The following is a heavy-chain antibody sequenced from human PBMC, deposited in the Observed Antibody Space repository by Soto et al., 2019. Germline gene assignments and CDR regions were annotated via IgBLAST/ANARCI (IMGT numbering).Heavy chain of an antibody. J-gene: IGHJ5*02. Sequence: SETLSLTCTVSGGSISNYYWSWIRQPPGKGLEWIGCIFYSGSTNYSPSLRSRVTISVDTSKNQFSLELSSVTAADTAVYYCARDGKVSGSATHWFDPWGQGTLVTVSS. V-gene: IGHV4-59*01. CDR1: GGSISNYY. CDR3: ARDGKVSGSATHWFDP. CDR2: IFYSGST. D-gene: IGHD1-26*01.